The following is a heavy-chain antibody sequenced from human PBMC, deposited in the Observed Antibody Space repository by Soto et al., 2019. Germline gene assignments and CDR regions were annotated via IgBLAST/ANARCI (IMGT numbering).Heavy chain of an antibody. V-gene: IGHV1-18*01. J-gene: IGHJ6*02. Sequence: QVHLVQSGAEVKKPGASVKVSCKVSGYTFTNYDINWVRQAPGQGLEWMGWISTYTGNTNYAQKLQGRVTMTTDTSTSTDYMELRSLRSDDTAVYYCARGYYYGSGRPTPGGMDVWGQGTTVTVSS. CDR1: GYTFTNYD. D-gene: IGHD3-10*01. CDR2: ISTYTGNT. CDR3: ARGYYYGSGRPTPGGMDV.